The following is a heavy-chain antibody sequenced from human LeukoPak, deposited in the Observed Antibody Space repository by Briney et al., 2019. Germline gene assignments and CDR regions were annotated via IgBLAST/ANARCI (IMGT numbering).Heavy chain of an antibody. CDR2: IHTSGNT. CDR1: GGSISTYY. D-gene: IGHD6-6*01. Sequence: PSETLSLTCTVSGGSISTYYWSWIRPPAGKGLEWVGRIHTSGNTDYNPSLKSRVTMSVDTSKNQFSLKLSSVTAADTAVYYCAREGSMTARPFVSIDYWGQGTLVTISS. V-gene: IGHV4-4*07. CDR3: AREGSMTARPFVSIDY. J-gene: IGHJ4*02.